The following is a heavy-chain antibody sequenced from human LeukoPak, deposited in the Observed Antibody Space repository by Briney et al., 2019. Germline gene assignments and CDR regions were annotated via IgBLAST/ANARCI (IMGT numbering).Heavy chain of an antibody. D-gene: IGHD6-19*01. CDR2: ISGSGGST. CDR3: AKDQLYSGWYSCFDY. Sequence: GGSLRLSCAASGFTFSSYAMSWVRQAPGKGLEWVSAISGSGGSTYYADSVKGRFTISRDNSKNTLYLQMNSLRAEDTAVYYCAKDQLYSGWYSCFDYWGRGTLVTVSS. CDR1: GFTFSSYA. V-gene: IGHV3-23*01. J-gene: IGHJ4*02.